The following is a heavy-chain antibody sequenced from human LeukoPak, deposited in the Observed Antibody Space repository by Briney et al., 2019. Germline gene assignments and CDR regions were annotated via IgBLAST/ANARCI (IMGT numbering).Heavy chain of an antibody. V-gene: IGHV4-59*01. D-gene: IGHD2-2*01. CDR3: ARDRAYANSGGYAFDT. CDR1: GDSIINYY. Sequence: SETLSLTCTVSGDSIINYYGSWIRQPPGKGLECIAYISYSGGTKYNPSLRSRVTISLDTSKNQFSLELSSVTAADTAIYYCARDRAYANSGGYAFDTWGQGTMVTVSS. J-gene: IGHJ3*02. CDR2: ISYSGGT.